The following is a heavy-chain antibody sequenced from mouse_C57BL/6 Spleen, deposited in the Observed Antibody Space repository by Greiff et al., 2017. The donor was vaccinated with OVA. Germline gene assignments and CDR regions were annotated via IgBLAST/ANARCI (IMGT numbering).Heavy chain of an antibody. Sequence: VHVKQSVAELVRPGASVKLSCTASGFTITNNYMHWVKQRPEQGLEWIGRIDPANGTPKYAPKFQGKATITADTSSNTAYLQLSSLTSEDTAIYYCARDDNYGYFDVWGTGTTVTVSS. CDR3: ARDDNYGYFDV. CDR2: IDPANGTP. CDR1: GFTITNNY. J-gene: IGHJ1*03. D-gene: IGHD2-3*01. V-gene: IGHV14-3*01.